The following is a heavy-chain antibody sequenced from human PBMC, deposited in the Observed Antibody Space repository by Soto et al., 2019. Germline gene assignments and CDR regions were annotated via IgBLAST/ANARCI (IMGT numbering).Heavy chain of an antibody. CDR2: INHSGST. J-gene: IGHJ4*02. D-gene: IGHD2-8*02. CDR1: GGSFSGYS. V-gene: IGHV4-34*01. CDR3: ARDKITGLFDY. Sequence: SETLSFTCAVYGGSFSGYSWTWIRQPPGTGLEWIGEINHSGSTNYNPSLKSRVTISVDTSKNQFSLKLTSVTAADTAVYYCARDKITGLFDYWGQGTLVTVS.